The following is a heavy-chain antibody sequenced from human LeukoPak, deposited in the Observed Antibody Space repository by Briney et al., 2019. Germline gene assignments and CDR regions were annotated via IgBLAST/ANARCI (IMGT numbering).Heavy chain of an antibody. Sequence: PSETLSLTCSVSGASITSGDYYWSWIRQPPGTGLEWIGYIYYSGSTYYNPSLKSRVTISVDTSKNQFSLKLSSVTAADTAVYYCARAPYGDQVHYWGQGTLVTVSS. CDR1: GASITSGDYY. CDR2: IYYSGST. D-gene: IGHD4-17*01. CDR3: ARAPYGDQVHY. J-gene: IGHJ4*02. V-gene: IGHV4-30-4*01.